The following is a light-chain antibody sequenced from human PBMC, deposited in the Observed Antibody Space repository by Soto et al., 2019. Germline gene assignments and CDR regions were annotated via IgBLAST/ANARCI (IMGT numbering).Light chain of an antibody. CDR1: QSVSSK. CDR3: QQFNNWPPIT. Sequence: TQSPTTLSSSPCQRSTFSFSPSQSVSSKVAWYQQKPGQAPSLLIYGESTRATGIPARFSGSGSGTEFTLTISSLQSDDFAVYYCQQFNNWPPITFGGGTKVDIK. V-gene: IGKV3-15*01. CDR2: GES. J-gene: IGKJ4*01.